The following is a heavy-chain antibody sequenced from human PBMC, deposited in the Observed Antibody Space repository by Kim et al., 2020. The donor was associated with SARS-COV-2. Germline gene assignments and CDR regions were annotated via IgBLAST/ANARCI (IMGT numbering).Heavy chain of an antibody. CDR1: RYTFTSYA. J-gene: IGHJ6*03. V-gene: IGHV7-4-1*02. CDR3: ARDYIWRIGGSYYYYYMDV. CDR2: INTNTGNP. D-gene: IGHD3-16*01. Sequence: ASVKVSCKASRYTFTSYAMNWVRQAPGQGLEWMGWINTNTGNPTYAQGFTGRFVFSLDTSVSTAYLQISSLKAEDTAVYYCARDYIWRIGGSYYYYYMDVWGKGTTVTVSS.